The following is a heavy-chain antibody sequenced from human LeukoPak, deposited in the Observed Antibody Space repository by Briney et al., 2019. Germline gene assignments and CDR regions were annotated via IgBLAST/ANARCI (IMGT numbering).Heavy chain of an antibody. CDR3: ARAEGSSHPYYYGMDV. J-gene: IGHJ6*02. CDR2: IYYSEST. CDR1: GGSISSYY. Sequence: SETLSLTCTVSGGSISSYYWSWIRQPPGKGLEWIGYIYYSESTNCNPSLKSRVTISVDTSKNQFSLKLSSVTAADTAVYYCARAEGSSHPYYYGMDVWGQGTTVTVSS. V-gene: IGHV4-59*01. D-gene: IGHD2-15*01.